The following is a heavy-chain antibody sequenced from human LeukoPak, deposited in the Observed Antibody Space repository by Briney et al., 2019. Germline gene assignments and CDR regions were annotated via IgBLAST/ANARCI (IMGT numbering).Heavy chain of an antibody. CDR2: ISSGSSYR. CDR1: GFTFSSYS. J-gene: IGHJ4*02. Sequence: GGSLRLSCAASGFTFSSYSMNWVRQAPGKGLEWVSSISSGSSYRYYADSVKGRFTIFRDNAKNSLYLQMNSLSAEDTAVYYCATEASSGLEDWGQGILVSVSS. CDR3: ATEASSGLED. D-gene: IGHD6-19*01. V-gene: IGHV3-21*01.